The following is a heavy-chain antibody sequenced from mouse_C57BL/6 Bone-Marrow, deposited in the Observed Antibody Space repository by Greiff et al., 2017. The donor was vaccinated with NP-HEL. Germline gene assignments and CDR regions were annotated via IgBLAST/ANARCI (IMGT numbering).Heavy chain of an antibody. D-gene: IGHD1-1*01. Sequence: QVQLQQSGAELVKPGASVMLSCKASGYTFTEYTIPWVKQRSGQGLEWIGWFYPGSGSIKDNEKFKDKATLTADKSSSTVYMDLSRLTYEDSADYFCARHGEYFGSSYGYFDVWGTGTTVTVSS. CDR3: ARHGEYFGSSYGYFDV. J-gene: IGHJ1*03. V-gene: IGHV1-62-2*01. CDR1: GYTFTEYT. CDR2: FYPGSGSI.